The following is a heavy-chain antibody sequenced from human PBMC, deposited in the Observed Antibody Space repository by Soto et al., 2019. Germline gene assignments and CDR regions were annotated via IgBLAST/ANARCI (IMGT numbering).Heavy chain of an antibody. CDR1: GYTFTNYW. Sequence: GESLKISCKGSGYTFTNYWIGWVRQMPGKGLEWMGIIYPGDSETRYSPSFQGQVTMSADNSISTAYLQWSSLKASDSGMYYCARKYYYGAGTLDYWGQGTLVTVSS. V-gene: IGHV5-51*01. CDR3: ARKYYYGAGTLDY. D-gene: IGHD3-10*01. J-gene: IGHJ4*02. CDR2: IYPGDSET.